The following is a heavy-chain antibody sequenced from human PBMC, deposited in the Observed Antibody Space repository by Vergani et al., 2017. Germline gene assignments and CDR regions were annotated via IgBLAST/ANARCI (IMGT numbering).Heavy chain of an antibody. CDR2: ISWDGGST. V-gene: IGHV3-43*01. Sequence: EVQLVESGGVVVQPGGSLRLSCAASGFTFDDYTMHWVRQAPGKGLEWVSLISWDGGSTYYADSVKGRFTISRDNSKNSLYLQMNSLRTEDTALYYCAKALREYSSSFADYWGQGTLVTVSS. CDR1: GFTFDDYT. J-gene: IGHJ4*02. CDR3: AKALREYSSSFADY. D-gene: IGHD6-6*01.